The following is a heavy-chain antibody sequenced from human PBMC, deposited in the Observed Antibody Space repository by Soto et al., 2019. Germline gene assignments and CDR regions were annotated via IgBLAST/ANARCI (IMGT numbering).Heavy chain of an antibody. J-gene: IGHJ5*02. CDR3: AREGALKPFSS. CDR2: ISSGGSTI. CDR1: GFTFSSYE. Sequence: GGSLRLSCAASGFTFSSYEMNWVRQAPGKGLEWVSYISSGGSTIYYADSVRGRFTISRDNAKNSLYLQMNSLRAEDTAVYYCAREGALKPFSSWGQGALVTVSS. V-gene: IGHV3-48*03.